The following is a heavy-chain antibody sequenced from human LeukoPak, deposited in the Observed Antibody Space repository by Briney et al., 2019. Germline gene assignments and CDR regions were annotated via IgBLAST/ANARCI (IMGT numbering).Heavy chain of an antibody. Sequence: GASVKVSCKASGGTFSSCAISWVRQAPGQGLEWMGGIIPIFGTTNYAQKFQGRVTITADESTSTAYMELSSPRSEDTAVYYCARGGIAAAGSFDYWGQGTLVTVSS. V-gene: IGHV1-69*13. D-gene: IGHD6-13*01. CDR1: GGTFSSCA. J-gene: IGHJ4*02. CDR3: ARGGIAAAGSFDY. CDR2: IIPIFGTT.